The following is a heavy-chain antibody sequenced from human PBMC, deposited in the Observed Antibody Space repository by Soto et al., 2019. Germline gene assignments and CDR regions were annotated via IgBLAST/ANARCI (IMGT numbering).Heavy chain of an antibody. Sequence: QVQLQESGPGLVKPSQTLSLTCTVSGGSISSGGYCWSWIRQHPGKGLEWIGYTKYSGSTYYNPSLKRRVTISVDTSKNQFSLKLSSVTAADTAVYYCARDYGGAWYFDLWGRGPLVTVSS. J-gene: IGHJ2*01. D-gene: IGHD3-16*01. CDR3: ARDYGGAWYFDL. V-gene: IGHV4-31*03. CDR2: TKYSGST. CDR1: GGSISSGGYC.